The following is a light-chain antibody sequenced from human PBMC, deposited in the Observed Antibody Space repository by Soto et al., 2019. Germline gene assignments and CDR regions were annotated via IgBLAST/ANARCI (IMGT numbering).Light chain of an antibody. V-gene: IGLV2-23*01. J-gene: IGLJ2*01. CDR3: CSYAGSSTYVV. Sequence: QSALTQPASVSGSHGQSITISCTGTSSDVWSYNLVSWYQQHPGKAPKLMIYEGSKRPSGVSNRFSGSKSGNTASLTISGLQAEDEADYYCCSYAGSSTYVVFGGGTKLTVL. CDR2: EGS. CDR1: SSDVWSYNL.